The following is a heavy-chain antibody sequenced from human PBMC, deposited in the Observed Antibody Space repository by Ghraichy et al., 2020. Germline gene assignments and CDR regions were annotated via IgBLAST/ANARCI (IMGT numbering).Heavy chain of an antibody. CDR3: ARVRWFGDQIYFDY. J-gene: IGHJ4*02. CDR2: IKQDGREK. Sequence: GGSLRLSCAASGFSFSSYWMTWVRQAPGKGLEWVANIKQDGREKYYVASVRGRFTISRDNAKNSLYLQMNSLRAEDTAVYYCARVRWFGDQIYFDYWGQGTLVTVSS. CDR1: GFSFSSYW. V-gene: IGHV3-7*01. D-gene: IGHD3-10*01.